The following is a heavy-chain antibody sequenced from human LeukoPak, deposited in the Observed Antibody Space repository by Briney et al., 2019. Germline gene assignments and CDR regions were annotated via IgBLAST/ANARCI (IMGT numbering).Heavy chain of an antibody. CDR1: GSTFSSHG. CDR3: ARRAMVVTRIENYYQGMDV. V-gene: IGHV1-69*13. D-gene: IGHD4-23*01. CDR2: IIPIFGTT. J-gene: IGHJ6*02. Sequence: GASVKVSCKASGSTFSSHGITWVRQAPGQGLEWMGGIIPIFGTTNYAQKFQGRVTITADESTSTAYMELSSLRSEDTAVYYCARRAMVVTRIENYYQGMDVWGQGTSVTVS.